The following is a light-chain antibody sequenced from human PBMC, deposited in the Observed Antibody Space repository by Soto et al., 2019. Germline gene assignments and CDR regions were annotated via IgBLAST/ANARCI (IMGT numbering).Light chain of an antibody. CDR2: DAS. CDR1: QSVSTS. CDR3: QVRDVWPS. Sequence: IVLTQSPVTLAVSPGESAVLSCRASQSVSTSLAWYQHKPGQAPRLFIYDASKRAPGIPARFTGSGSGTDFTLTIISLDPEDISIYYCQVRDVWPSFGQGTKVEIK. V-gene: IGKV3-11*01. J-gene: IGKJ1*01.